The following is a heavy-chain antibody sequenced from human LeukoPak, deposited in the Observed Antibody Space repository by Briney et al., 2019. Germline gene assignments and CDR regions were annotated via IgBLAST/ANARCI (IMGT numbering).Heavy chain of an antibody. D-gene: IGHD1-1*01. CDR2: ISYDGSNK. V-gene: IGHV3-30*18. CDR3: AKEAWTKGYYYYYYMDV. CDR1: GFTFSSYG. J-gene: IGHJ6*03. Sequence: GRSQRLSCAASGFTFSSYGMHWVRQAPGKGLEWVAIISYDGSNKYYVDSVKGRFTISRDNSKNTLYLQMNSLTAEDAAVYYCAKEAWTKGYYYYYYMDVWGKGTTVTVSS.